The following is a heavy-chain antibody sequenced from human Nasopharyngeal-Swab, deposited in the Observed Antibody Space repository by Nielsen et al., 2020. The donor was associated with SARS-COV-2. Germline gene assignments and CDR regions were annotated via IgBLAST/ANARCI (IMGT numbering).Heavy chain of an antibody. Sequence: GESLKISCAASGFTFSNFRMNWVRQAPGKGLEWVSCISSNSDTKYYADSVKGRFTISRDNSKNTLYLQMSSLRAEDTAVYYCVKGAAAYYYGMDVWGQGTTVTVSS. CDR2: ISSNSDTK. CDR1: GFTFSNFR. D-gene: IGHD2-2*01. V-gene: IGHV3-48*01. J-gene: IGHJ6*02. CDR3: VKGAAAYYYGMDV.